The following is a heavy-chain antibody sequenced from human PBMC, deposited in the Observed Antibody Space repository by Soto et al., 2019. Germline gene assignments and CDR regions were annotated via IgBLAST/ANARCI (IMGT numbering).Heavy chain of an antibody. CDR2: IGIGGDT. V-gene: IGHV3-13*01. Sequence: GGSLRLSCAASGFTFSSYDMHWVRQVAGKGLEWVAAIGIGGDTYYPGSVKGRFTISREKAKNSLYLQMNSLRVGDTAVYYCARAPAPQYYYHGMDVWGRGTTVTVSS. D-gene: IGHD4-4*01. CDR3: ARAPAPQYYYHGMDV. CDR1: GFTFSSYD. J-gene: IGHJ6*02.